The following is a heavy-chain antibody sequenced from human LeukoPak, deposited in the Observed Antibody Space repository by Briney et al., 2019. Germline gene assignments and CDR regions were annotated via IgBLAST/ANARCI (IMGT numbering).Heavy chain of an antibody. V-gene: IGHV4-34*01. CDR1: GGSLRGYY. Sequence: PSETLSLTCAVYGGSLRGYYWSWLRQPPGKGLEWIGEINHSGSTNYNPSLKSRVTITVHTSKNQFSLKLSSMTAADTAVYYCARSYPYCSSTTCPYVFDPWGQGTLVTVSS. D-gene: IGHD2-2*01. J-gene: IGHJ5*02. CDR3: ARSYPYCSSTTCPYVFDP. CDR2: INHSGST.